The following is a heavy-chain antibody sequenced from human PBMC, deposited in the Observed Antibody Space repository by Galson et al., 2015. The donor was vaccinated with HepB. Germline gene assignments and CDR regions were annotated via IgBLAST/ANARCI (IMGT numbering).Heavy chain of an antibody. CDR1: GFTFSDYY. Sequence: SLRLSCAASGFTFSDYYMSWIRQAPGKGLEWVSYISSSGSTIYYADSVKGRFTISRDNAKNSLYLQMNSLRAEDTAVYYCARVVPGRFGVVIFYYYYMDVWGKGTTVTVSS. CDR3: ARVVPGRFGVVIFYYYYMDV. V-gene: IGHV3-11*01. J-gene: IGHJ6*03. CDR2: ISSSGSTI. D-gene: IGHD3-3*01.